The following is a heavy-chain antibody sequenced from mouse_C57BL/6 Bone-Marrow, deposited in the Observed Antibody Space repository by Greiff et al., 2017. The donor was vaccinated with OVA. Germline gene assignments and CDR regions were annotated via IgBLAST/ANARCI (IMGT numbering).Heavy chain of an antibody. CDR1: GSTFPTSW. CDR2: FVPSDSYT. V-gene: IGHV1-59*01. CDR3: ARNYGSSSYAMDY. J-gene: IGHJ4*01. D-gene: IGHD1-1*01. Sequence: VQLQQPGAELVRPGTSVKLSCKVSGSTFPTSWRTWVKQRPGQGLDWMGVFVPSDSYTNYNQTFKGKAPWTVDTSSSTAYMQLSSLTSEDSAVYYCARNYGSSSYAMDYWGQGTSVTVSS.